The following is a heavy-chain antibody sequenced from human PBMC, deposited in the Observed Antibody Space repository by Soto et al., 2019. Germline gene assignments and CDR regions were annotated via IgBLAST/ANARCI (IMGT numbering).Heavy chain of an antibody. J-gene: IGHJ3*02. CDR2: IYYSGST. V-gene: IGHV4-31*03. Sequence: SETLSLTCTVSGGSVSSGAYYWTWIRQRPGKGLEWIGYIYYSGSTYYSPSLKSRLSISLDTSKNQFSLRLSSVTAADTAVYYCARARLRAVYAFDIWGQGTMVTVSS. CDR1: GGSVSSGAYY. D-gene: IGHD5-12*01. CDR3: ARARLRAVYAFDI.